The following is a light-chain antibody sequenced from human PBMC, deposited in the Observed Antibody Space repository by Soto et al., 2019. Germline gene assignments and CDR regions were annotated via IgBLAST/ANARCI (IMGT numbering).Light chain of an antibody. Sequence: QCALTQPPSVSGAPGQSVTISCSGTSSDVGSYNRVSWYQQPPGTAPKLMIYEVSSRPSGVPDRFSGSKSGNTASLTISGLQAEDEADYYCSSFTSSSTYVFGTGTRSPS. V-gene: IGLV2-18*02. CDR1: SSDVGSYNR. CDR2: EVS. CDR3: SSFTSSSTYV. J-gene: IGLJ1*01.